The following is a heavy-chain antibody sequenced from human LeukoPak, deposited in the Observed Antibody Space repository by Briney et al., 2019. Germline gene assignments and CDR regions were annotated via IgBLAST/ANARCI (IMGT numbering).Heavy chain of an antibody. D-gene: IGHD5-12*01. CDR3: ARDRSGCSGYEGGHYFDY. CDR1: GFTFSSYS. CDR2: ISSSSSYI. J-gene: IGHJ4*02. Sequence: NPGGSLRLSCAASGFTFSSYSMNWVRQAPGKGLEWVSSISSSSSYIYYADSVKGRFTISRDNAQNSLYLQMNSLRAEDTAVYYRARDRSGCSGYEGGHYFDYWGQGTLVTVSS. V-gene: IGHV3-21*01.